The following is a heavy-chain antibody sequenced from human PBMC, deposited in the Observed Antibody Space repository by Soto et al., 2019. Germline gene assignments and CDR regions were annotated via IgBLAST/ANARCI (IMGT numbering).Heavy chain of an antibody. CDR1: SASLGDHY. Sequence: SETLSLTCAVFSASLGDHYWAWIRQSPGKGLEWIGEVHPSGSTDYNPSLKSRLTLSLDTPMNQFSLKLTSVTAADTAVYYCARGYYESSDYFVGSPIFDYWGQGSLVTVSS. D-gene: IGHD3-22*01. J-gene: IGHJ4*02. CDR3: ARGYYESSDYFVGSPIFDY. CDR2: VHPSGST. V-gene: IGHV4-34*01.